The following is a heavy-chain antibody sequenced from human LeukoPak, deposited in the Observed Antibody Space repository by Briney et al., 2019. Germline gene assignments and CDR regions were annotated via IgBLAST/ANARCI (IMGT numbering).Heavy chain of an antibody. CDR2: IIGSGGST. Sequence: PGGSLRLSCAASGFTFSSYAMSGVPQAPGEGLEWVSAIIGSGGSTYYADSLKGRFTLSRDNSTNTLYLHMNSLRAADKAVYYFAKGGAAYSSSSTWPYWGQGTLVTVSS. J-gene: IGHJ4*02. V-gene: IGHV3-23*01. CDR1: GFTFSSYA. CDR3: AKGGAAYSSSSTWPY. D-gene: IGHD6-6*01.